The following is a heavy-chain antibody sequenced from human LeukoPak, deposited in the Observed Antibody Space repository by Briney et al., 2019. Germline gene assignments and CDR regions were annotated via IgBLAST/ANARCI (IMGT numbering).Heavy chain of an antibody. J-gene: IGHJ3*02. D-gene: IGHD1-26*01. CDR1: GFTFSSYS. Sequence: GGSLRLSCAASGFTFSSYSMNWVRQAPGKGLEWVSSISSSSSYIYYADSVKGRFTISRDNAKNSLYLQMKSLRAEDTAVYYCAREGVSYSEAFDIWGQGTMVTVSS. V-gene: IGHV3-21*01. CDR2: ISSSSSYI. CDR3: AREGVSYSEAFDI.